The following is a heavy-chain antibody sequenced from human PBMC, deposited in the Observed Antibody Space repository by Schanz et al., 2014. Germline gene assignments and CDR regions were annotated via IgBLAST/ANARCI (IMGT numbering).Heavy chain of an antibody. CDR1: GFTFSPYW. J-gene: IGHJ4*02. Sequence: EVQLVESGGGLVQPGGSLRLSCGSSGFTFSPYWMHWVRQAPGKGLVWVSRINGDGSNTNYADSVKGRFTISRDNAKSSLYLQMNSLRVEDTAVYYCAASSGWHPSTDYWGQGTLVNVSS. CDR2: INGDGSNT. D-gene: IGHD6-19*01. CDR3: AASSGWHPSTDY. V-gene: IGHV3-74*01.